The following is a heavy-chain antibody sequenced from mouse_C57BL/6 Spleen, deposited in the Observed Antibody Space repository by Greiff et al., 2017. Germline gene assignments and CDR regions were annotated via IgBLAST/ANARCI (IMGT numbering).Heavy chain of an antibody. CDR2: IDPNSGGT. CDR3: ARAYSAMDY. CDR1: GYTFTSYW. Sequence: QVQLQQPGAELVKPGASVKLSCKASGYTFTSYWMHWVKQRPGRGLEWIGRIDPNSGGTKYNEKFKTKATLTVDKASRKVYMQLSSLTSEDTAVYYCARAYSAMDYWGQGTSVTVSS. J-gene: IGHJ4*01. V-gene: IGHV1-72*01.